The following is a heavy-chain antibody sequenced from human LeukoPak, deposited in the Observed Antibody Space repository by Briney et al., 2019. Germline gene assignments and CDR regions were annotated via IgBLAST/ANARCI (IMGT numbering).Heavy chain of an antibody. CDR1: GFTFSSYT. Sequence: PGGSLRLSCAASGFTFSSYTMNWVRQAPGKGLEWVSSISSSSTYIYYADSVKGRFTISRDNAKNSLYLQMNSLRDEDTAVYYCVRIPNSANFPNWFDPWGQGTLVTVSS. V-gene: IGHV3-21*01. CDR2: ISSSSTYI. D-gene: IGHD2/OR15-2a*01. CDR3: VRIPNSANFPNWFDP. J-gene: IGHJ5*02.